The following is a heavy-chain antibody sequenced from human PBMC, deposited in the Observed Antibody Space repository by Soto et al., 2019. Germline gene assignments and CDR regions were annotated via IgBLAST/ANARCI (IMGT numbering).Heavy chain of an antibody. CDR1: GDSIGSGIYY. V-gene: IGHV4-30-4*02. Sequence: PSETLSLTCTVSGDSIGSGIYYWSWIRHAPGKGLEWIGYIFSSGTTYYNPSLKSRLTMSLDTSQNQFSLKLTSVTAADTAVYFCARVPSPFDFYYAMDVWGQGTTVTVSS. J-gene: IGHJ6*02. CDR2: IFSSGTT. D-gene: IGHD3-16*01. CDR3: ARVPSPFDFYYAMDV.